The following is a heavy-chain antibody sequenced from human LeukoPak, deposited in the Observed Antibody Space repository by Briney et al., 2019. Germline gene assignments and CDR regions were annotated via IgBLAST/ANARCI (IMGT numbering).Heavy chain of an antibody. CDR3: AREETANNWFDP. D-gene: IGHD5-24*01. CDR2: IYYSGST. V-gene: IGHV4-59*01. CDR1: GGSISSYY. J-gene: IGHJ5*02. Sequence: PSETLSLTCTVSGGSISSYYWSWVRQPPGKGLEWIGYIYYSGSTNYNPSLKSRLTISVDTSKNQFSLKLSSVTAADTAVYYCAREETANNWFDPWGQGTLVTVSS.